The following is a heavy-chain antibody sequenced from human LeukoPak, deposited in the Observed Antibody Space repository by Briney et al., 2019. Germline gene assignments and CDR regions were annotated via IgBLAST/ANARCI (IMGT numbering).Heavy chain of an antibody. D-gene: IGHD6-19*01. CDR3: ARQGRNSSGGQRWVDY. CDR1: GGSISGNYYY. V-gene: IGHV4-39*01. CDR2: IYYSGST. Sequence: SETLSLTCTVSGGSISGNYYYWGWIRQPPGKGLEWIGSIYYSGSTYYNPSLKSRVTISVDTSKNQFSLRLSSVTAADTAVYYCARQGRNSSGGQRWVDYWGQGTLVTVSS. J-gene: IGHJ4*02.